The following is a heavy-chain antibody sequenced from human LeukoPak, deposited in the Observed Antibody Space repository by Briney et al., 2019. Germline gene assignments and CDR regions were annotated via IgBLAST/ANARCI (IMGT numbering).Heavy chain of an antibody. CDR1: GGSISSDEYF. CDR2: IYYSGNT. Sequence: SETLSLTCTVSGGSISSDEYFWNWIRQPPGKGPEWIGYIYYSGNTNFNPSLKSRVTISLDTSKNQFSLKLRSVTAADTAVYYCARMVHCGGDCPPDYWGQGTLVTVSS. D-gene: IGHD2-21*02. J-gene: IGHJ4*02. V-gene: IGHV4-30-4*01. CDR3: ARMVHCGGDCPPDY.